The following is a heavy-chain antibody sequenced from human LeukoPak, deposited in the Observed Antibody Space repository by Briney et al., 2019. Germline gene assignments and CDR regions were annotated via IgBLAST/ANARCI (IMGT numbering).Heavy chain of an antibody. J-gene: IGHJ5*02. CDR1: GYSFTSYW. V-gene: IGHV5-51*01. Sequence: GESLKISCNGSGYSFTSYWIGWVRQMPGKGLEWMWIIYPGDSDTRYSPSFQGQVTISADKSISTAYLQWSSLKASDTAMYYCARPHMTMVRGVIITLLWFDPWGQGTLVTVSS. CDR2: IYPGDSDT. CDR3: ARPHMTMVRGVIITLLWFDP. D-gene: IGHD3-10*01.